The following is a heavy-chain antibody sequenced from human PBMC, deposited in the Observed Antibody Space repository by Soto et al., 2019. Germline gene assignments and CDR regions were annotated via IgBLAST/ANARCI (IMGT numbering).Heavy chain of an antibody. V-gene: IGHV4-59*08. J-gene: IGHJ6*01. CDR2: VYYTGDT. Sequence: QVQLQQSGPRLVKPSETLSLTCTVSSGPDSSHNWGWIRQPPGRGLEWIGYVYYTGDTSYNPSLRGRRTISPRTSTNPTSLSLSSLTPADTAVYYCLSPGLDYPPALVDGWGPGTKVSGSP. CDR3: LSPGLDYPPALVDG. CDR1: SGPDSSHN. D-gene: IGHD4-17*01.